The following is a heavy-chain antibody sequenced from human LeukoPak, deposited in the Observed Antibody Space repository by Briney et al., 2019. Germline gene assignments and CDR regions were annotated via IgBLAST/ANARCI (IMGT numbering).Heavy chain of an antibody. CDR2: FIPAFNTA. Sequence: GASVKVSCKASGDTFDTYTISWVRQVHGQGLEWMGGFIPAFNTAHYARKFQGRVTITMDASTTTDFMEMSSLRFEDTAVYYCVRDKGLTGDTCAFDIWGQGTMVTVSS. D-gene: IGHD7-27*01. CDR3: VRDKGLTGDTCAFDI. J-gene: IGHJ3*02. V-gene: IGHV1-69*05. CDR1: GDTFDTYT.